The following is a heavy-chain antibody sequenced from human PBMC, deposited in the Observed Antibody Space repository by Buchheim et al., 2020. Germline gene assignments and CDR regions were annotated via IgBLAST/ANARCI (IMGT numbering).Heavy chain of an antibody. CDR2: ISYDGSNT. Sequence: QVQLVESGGGVVQPGRSLRLSCAASGFTFSSYAMHWVRQAPGKGLEWVAVISYDGSNTYYADSVKGRFTISRDNSKNTLYLQMNSLRAEDTAVYYCARVSVAGTVVYYYYGMDVWGQGTT. D-gene: IGHD6-19*01. V-gene: IGHV3-30-3*01. CDR1: GFTFSSYA. CDR3: ARVSVAGTVVYYYYGMDV. J-gene: IGHJ6*02.